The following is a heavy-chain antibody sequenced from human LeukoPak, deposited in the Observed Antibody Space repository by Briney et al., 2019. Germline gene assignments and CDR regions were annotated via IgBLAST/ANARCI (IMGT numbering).Heavy chain of an antibody. CDR3: AELGITMIGGV. Sequence: PGGSLRLSCAASGFTVSSNYMSWVRQAPGKGLEWVSVIYSGGSTYYADSVKGRFTISRDNLKNTLYLQMNSLRAEDTAVYYCAELGITMIGGVWGKGTTVTISS. CDR2: IYSGGST. CDR1: GFTVSSNY. J-gene: IGHJ6*04. D-gene: IGHD3-10*02. V-gene: IGHV3-66*01.